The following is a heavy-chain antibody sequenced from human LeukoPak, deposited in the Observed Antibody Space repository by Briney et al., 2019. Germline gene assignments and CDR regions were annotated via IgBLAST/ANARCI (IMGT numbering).Heavy chain of an antibody. J-gene: IGHJ3*02. V-gene: IGHV1-69*05. D-gene: IGHD1-26*01. Sequence: SVKVSCKASGGTFSSYAISWVLQAPGQGLEWMGGIIPIFGTANYAQKFQGRVTITTDESTSTAYMELSSLRSEDTAVYYCARVSSSWTDRIVGAIPPHAFDIWGQGTMVTVSS. CDR1: GGTFSSYA. CDR3: ARVSSSWTDRIVGAIPPHAFDI. CDR2: IIPIFGTA.